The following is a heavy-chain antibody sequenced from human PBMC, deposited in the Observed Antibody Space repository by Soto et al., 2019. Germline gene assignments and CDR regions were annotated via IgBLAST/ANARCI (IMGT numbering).Heavy chain of an antibody. J-gene: IGHJ4*02. Sequence: PGGSLRLSCAASGFTFDDYAMHWVRQAPGKGLEWVSGIGSKANSYATAYAASVKGRFTISRDDSKDTAYLQMNSLKTEDTAVYYCTRHSAVAGRIISVYWGQGTLVTVSS. D-gene: IGHD6-19*01. CDR1: GFTFDDYA. CDR2: IGSKANSYAT. V-gene: IGHV3-73*01. CDR3: TRHSAVAGRIISVY.